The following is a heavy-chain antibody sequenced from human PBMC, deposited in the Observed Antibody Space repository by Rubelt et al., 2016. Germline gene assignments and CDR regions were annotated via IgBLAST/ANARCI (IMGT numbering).Heavy chain of an antibody. Sequence: QVQLVESGGGVVQPGRSLRLSCAASGFTFSSYGMHWVRQAPGKGLEWVAVIWYDGSNKYYADSVKGRFTSSSDNSKNTLYLQMNSLRAEDTAVYYCARDRAGSSSWYPVFGAFDIWGQGTMVTVSS. J-gene: IGHJ3*02. V-gene: IGHV3-33*01. CDR2: IWYDGSNK. D-gene: IGHD6-13*01. CDR1: GFTFSSYG. CDR3: ARDRAGSSSWYPVFGAFDI.